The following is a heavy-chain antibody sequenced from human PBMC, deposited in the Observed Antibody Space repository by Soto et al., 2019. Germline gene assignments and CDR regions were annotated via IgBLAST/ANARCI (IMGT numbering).Heavy chain of an antibody. D-gene: IGHD2-2*01. CDR1: GFTVSSNY. Sequence: PGGSLRLSCAASGFTVSSNYMSWVRQTPGKGLEWVSVIYSGGSTYFADSVKGRFTISRDNSKNTLYLQMNSLRAEDTAVYYCARTQCSRTSCYERKCIDVWGQGTTVTVSS. J-gene: IGHJ6*02. V-gene: IGHV3-66*01. CDR3: ARTQCSRTSCYERKCIDV. CDR2: IYSGGST.